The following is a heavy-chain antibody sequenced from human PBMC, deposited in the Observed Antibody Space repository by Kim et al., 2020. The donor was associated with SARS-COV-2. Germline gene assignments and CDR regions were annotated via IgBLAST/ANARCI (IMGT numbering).Heavy chain of an antibody. CDR2: VFPRDSDT. CDR3: ARRPTGRGSYEFDR. J-gene: IGHJ5*02. D-gene: IGHD1-26*01. Sequence: GESLKISCKASGYPFIDYYIVWVRQMPGKGLEWMGIVFPRDSDTRYSPSFQGQVTISADRSISTAYLHWSRPEASDTAMYFCARRPTGRGSYEFDRWGQGTLVTVSS. V-gene: IGHV5-51*01. CDR1: GYPFIDYY.